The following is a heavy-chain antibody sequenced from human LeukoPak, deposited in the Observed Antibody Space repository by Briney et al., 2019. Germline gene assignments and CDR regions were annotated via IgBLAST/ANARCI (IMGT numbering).Heavy chain of an antibody. CDR1: GYTFTGYY. D-gene: IGHD4-11*01. CDR2: INPNSDGA. V-gene: IGHV1-2*02. J-gene: IGHJ4*02. CDR3: ARSADYSNQHNDY. Sequence: ASVKVSCKASGYTFTGYYMHWVRQAPGQGLEWMGWINPNSDGANYAQKFQGRVTMTRDTSISTGYMGLSSLRSDDTAVYYCARSADYSNQHNDYWGQGTLVTVSS.